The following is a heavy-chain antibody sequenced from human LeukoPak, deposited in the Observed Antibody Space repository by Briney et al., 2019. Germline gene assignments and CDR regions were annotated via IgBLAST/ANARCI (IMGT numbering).Heavy chain of an antibody. CDR2: IYHSGST. D-gene: IGHD3-22*01. J-gene: IGHJ4*02. V-gene: IGHV4-38-2*01. CDR3: ASPYDSSGSIDY. Sequence: SETLSLTCAVSGYSISRGYYWGWIRQPPGKGLGGIGSIYHSGSTYYNPSLKSRVTISVDTSKNQFSLQLSSVTAADTAVYYCASPYDSSGSIDYWGQGTLVTVSS. CDR1: GYSISRGYY.